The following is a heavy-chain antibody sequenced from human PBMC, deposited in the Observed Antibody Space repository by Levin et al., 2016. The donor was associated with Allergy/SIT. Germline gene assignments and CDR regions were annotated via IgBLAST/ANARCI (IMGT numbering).Heavy chain of an antibody. CDR3: AKGYLSGNFNELDS. Sequence: LSLTCAASGFKFNIYAMSWVRQAPGRGLEGVSGIVGGGDHTYYAASVKGRFTISRDISRDILYLQMNSLRAEDTAVYFCAKGYLSGNFNELDSWGRGTLVSVSS. CDR1: GFKFNIYA. D-gene: IGHD3-10*01. V-gene: IGHV3-23*01. CDR2: IVGGGDHT. J-gene: IGHJ4*02.